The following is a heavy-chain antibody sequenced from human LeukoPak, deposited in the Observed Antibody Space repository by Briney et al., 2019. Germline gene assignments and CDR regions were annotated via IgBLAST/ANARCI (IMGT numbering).Heavy chain of an antibody. CDR2: ISGSGGST. J-gene: IGHJ4*02. Sequence: GGSLRLSCAASGFTLSSNAMSWVRQAPGKGLEWVSYISGSGGSTYYADSVKGRFSISRHSAKNPLYLQMNSLRAEDTAVYFCADNLSRWGQGTLVTVSS. V-gene: IGHV3-23*01. CDR3: ADNLSR. CDR1: GFTLSSNA. D-gene: IGHD1-1*01.